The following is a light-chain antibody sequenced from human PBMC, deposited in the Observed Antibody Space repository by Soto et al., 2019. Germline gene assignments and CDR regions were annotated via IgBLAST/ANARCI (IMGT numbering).Light chain of an antibody. CDR1: SSNIGGNS. Sequence: QSVMTQPPSVSAAPGQKCTISCSGSSSNIGGNSVSWYQQLPGTAPKLLIYDDNKRPSGIPDRFSGSKSGTSATLGITGFQTGDEADYYCGSWDSSLSAYVFGTGTKLTVL. CDR3: GSWDSSLSAYV. J-gene: IGLJ1*01. CDR2: DDN. V-gene: IGLV1-51*01.